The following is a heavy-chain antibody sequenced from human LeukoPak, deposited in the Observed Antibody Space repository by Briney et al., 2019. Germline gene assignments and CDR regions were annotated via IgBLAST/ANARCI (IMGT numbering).Heavy chain of an antibody. CDR1: GGSFSGYY. Sequence: SSQTLSLTCAVYGGSFSGYYWSWIRQPPGKGLEWIGEINHSGSTNYNPSLKSRVTISVDTSKNQFSLKLSSVTAADTAVYYCARGDLSIAGSYYYYYYGMDVWGQGTTVTVSS. CDR2: INHSGST. J-gene: IGHJ6*02. V-gene: IGHV4-34*01. CDR3: ARGDLSIAGSYYYYYYGMDV. D-gene: IGHD6-6*01.